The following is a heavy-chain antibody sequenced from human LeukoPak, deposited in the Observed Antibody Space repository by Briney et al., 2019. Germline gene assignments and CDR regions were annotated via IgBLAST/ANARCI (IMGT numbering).Heavy chain of an antibody. J-gene: IGHJ4*02. Sequence: SETLSLTCTVSGGSISSYYWSWIRQPPGKGLEWIGSIYYSGSTYYNPSLKSRLTISLDTSKNQFSLRLSSVTAADTAFYYCARRYNWNDRWDWGQGTLVTVSP. D-gene: IGHD1-1*01. CDR2: IYYSGST. CDR1: GGSISSYY. V-gene: IGHV4-59*12. CDR3: ARRYNWNDRWD.